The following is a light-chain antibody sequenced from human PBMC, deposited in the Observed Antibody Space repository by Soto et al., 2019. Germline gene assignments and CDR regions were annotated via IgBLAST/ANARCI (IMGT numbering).Light chain of an antibody. CDR3: QQYNNWPQLT. CDR2: GAS. V-gene: IGKV3-15*01. Sequence: EIVMTQSPATLSVSPGERATSSCRASQSVSSNLAWYQQKPGQAPRLLIYGASTRATGIPARFSGSGSGTEFTLTISSLQSEDFAVYYCQQYNNWPQLTFGGGTKVEIK. J-gene: IGKJ4*01. CDR1: QSVSSN.